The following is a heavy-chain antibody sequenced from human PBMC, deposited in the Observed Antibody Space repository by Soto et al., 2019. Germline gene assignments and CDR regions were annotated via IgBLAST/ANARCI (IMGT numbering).Heavy chain of an antibody. J-gene: IGHJ4*02. Sequence: GGSLRLSCAASGFTVSSNYMSWVRQAPGKGLEWVSVIYSGGSTYYADSVKGRFTISRDNSKNTLYLQMNSLRAEDTAVYYCARLNWVPAWYFDYWGQGTLVTVSS. CDR3: ARLNWVPAWYFDY. V-gene: IGHV3-66*04. D-gene: IGHD2-2*01. CDR2: IYSGGST. CDR1: GFTVSSNY.